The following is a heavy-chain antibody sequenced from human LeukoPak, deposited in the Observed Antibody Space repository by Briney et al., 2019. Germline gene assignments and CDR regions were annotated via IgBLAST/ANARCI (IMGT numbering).Heavy chain of an antibody. V-gene: IGHV1-69*04. CDR2: IIPILGIA. J-gene: IGHJ3*02. Sequence: SVKVSCKASGYTFTSYYMHWVRQAPGQGLEWMGRIIPILGIANYAQKFQGRVTITADKSTSTAYMELSSLRSEDTAVYYCAREAAAGIDAFDIWGQGTMVTVSS. CDR1: GYTFTSYY. CDR3: AREAAAGIDAFDI. D-gene: IGHD6-13*01.